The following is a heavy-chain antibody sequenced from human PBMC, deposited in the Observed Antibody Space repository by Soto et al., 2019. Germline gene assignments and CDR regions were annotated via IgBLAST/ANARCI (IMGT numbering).Heavy chain of an antibody. CDR2: ISYDGSNK. V-gene: IGHV3-30-3*01. J-gene: IGHJ3*02. CDR3: ARGNPSNDAFDI. Sequence: PGGSLRLSCAASGFTFSSYAMHWVRQAPGKGLEWVAVISYDGSNKYYADSVKGRFTISRDNSKNTLYLQMNSLRAEDMAVYYCARGNPSNDAFDIWGQGTMVTVSS. CDR1: GFTFSSYA. D-gene: IGHD1-1*01.